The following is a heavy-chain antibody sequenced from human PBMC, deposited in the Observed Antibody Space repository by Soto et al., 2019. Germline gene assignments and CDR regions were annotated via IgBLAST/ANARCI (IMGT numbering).Heavy chain of an antibody. CDR3: AREGSPYYDSSGSSFQHVY. J-gene: IGHJ4*02. Sequence: QVQLVQSGAEVKKPGSSVKVSCKASGGTFSSYAISWVRQAPGQGLEWMGGIIPIFGTANYAQKFQGRVTITADESTSTAYMELSSLRSEDTAVYYCAREGSPYYDSSGSSFQHVYWGQGTLVTVSS. CDR2: IIPIFGTA. D-gene: IGHD3-22*01. CDR1: GGTFSSYA. V-gene: IGHV1-69*01.